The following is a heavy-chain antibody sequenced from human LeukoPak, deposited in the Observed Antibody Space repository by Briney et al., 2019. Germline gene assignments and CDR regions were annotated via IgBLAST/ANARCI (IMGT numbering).Heavy chain of an antibody. CDR1: GGSISRNAYY. V-gene: IGHV4-39*01. CDR3: ARSTTTGRYFDY. CDR2: IHYSGST. Sequence: SETLSLTCTVSGGSISRNAYYWGWLRQPPGKELEWIGSIHYSGSTYYNPSLKSRVTISVDTSKNQFSLKLSSVTAADTAVYYCARSTTTGRYFDYWGQGTLVTVSS. J-gene: IGHJ4*02. D-gene: IGHD1-26*01.